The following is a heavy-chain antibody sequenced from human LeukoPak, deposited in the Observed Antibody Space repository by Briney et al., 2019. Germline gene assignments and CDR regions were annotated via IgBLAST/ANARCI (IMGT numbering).Heavy chain of an antibody. CDR3: ARDPYGSGTYGAFDI. Sequence: GGSLRLSCAASGFTFSSHAMHWVRQAPGKGLEWVAVMSYDGSNKYYADSVKGRFTISRDNSRNTLFLQMNSLRAEDTAVYHCARDPYGSGTYGAFDIWGQGTMVAVSS. J-gene: IGHJ3*02. CDR2: MSYDGSNK. V-gene: IGHV3-30*14. D-gene: IGHD3-10*01. CDR1: GFTFSSHA.